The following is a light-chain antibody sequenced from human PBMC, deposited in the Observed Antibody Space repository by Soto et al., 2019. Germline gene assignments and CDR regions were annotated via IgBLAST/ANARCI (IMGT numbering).Light chain of an antibody. J-gene: IGKJ1*01. CDR1: QSVGSSY. CDR2: GAS. Sequence: ESVLTQSPGTLSLSPGERATLSCRASQSVGSSYLAWYQQKPGQAPRLLIYGASSRATGIPDRFSGSGSGTDFTLTISRLEPEDFAVYYCQQYGSSPTLTFGQGTKVEI. CDR3: QQYGSSPTLT. V-gene: IGKV3-20*01.